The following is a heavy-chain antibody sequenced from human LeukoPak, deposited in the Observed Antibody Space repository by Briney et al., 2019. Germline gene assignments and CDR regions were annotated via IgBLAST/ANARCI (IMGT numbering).Heavy chain of an antibody. CDR3: ARATALRFLEWPSRGYFDY. D-gene: IGHD3-3*01. CDR1: GGSISSGSYS. CDR2: IYYSGST. V-gene: IGHV4-61*01. Sequence: SETLSLTCTVSGGSISSGSYSWSWIRQPPGKGLEWIGYIYYSGSTNYNPSLKSRVTISVDTSKNQFSLKLSSVTAADTAVYYCARATALRFLEWPSRGYFDYWGQGTLVTVSS. J-gene: IGHJ4*02.